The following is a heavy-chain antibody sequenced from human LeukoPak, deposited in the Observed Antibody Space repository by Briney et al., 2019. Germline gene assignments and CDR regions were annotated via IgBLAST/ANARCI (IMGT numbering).Heavy chain of an antibody. Sequence: PGGSLRLSCAASGFTFEDYGMSWVRQVPGKGLEWVSGINWNGGSTGYADSVKGRFTISRDNAKNMVYLHMDNLRVEDTAVYYCTANFNYWGQGTLVTV. J-gene: IGHJ4*02. V-gene: IGHV3-20*04. CDR2: INWNGGST. CDR3: TANFNY. D-gene: IGHD5-18*01. CDR1: GFTFEDYG.